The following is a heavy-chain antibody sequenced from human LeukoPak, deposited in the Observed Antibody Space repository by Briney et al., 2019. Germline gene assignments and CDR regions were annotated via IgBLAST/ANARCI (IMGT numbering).Heavy chain of an antibody. D-gene: IGHD2-15*01. J-gene: IGHJ4*02. CDR3: ARDLHCSGGSCYGKLFDY. CDR1: GFTFSSYG. Sequence: GGSLRLSCAASGFTFSSYGMHWVRQAPGKGLEWVAVIWYDGSNKYYADSVKGRFTISRDNSKNTLCLQMNSLRAEDTAVYYCARDLHCSGGSCYGKLFDYWGQGTLVTVSS. V-gene: IGHV3-33*01. CDR2: IWYDGSNK.